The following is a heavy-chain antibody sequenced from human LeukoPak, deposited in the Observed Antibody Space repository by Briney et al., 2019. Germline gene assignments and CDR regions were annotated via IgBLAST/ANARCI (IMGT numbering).Heavy chain of an antibody. D-gene: IGHD3-10*01. V-gene: IGHV3-30-3*01. CDR1: GFTFSDHY. CDR2: ISYDGGIK. Sequence: PGGSLRLSCAASGFTFSDHYMDWVRQAPGRGLEWVAIISYDGGIKYYADSVKGRFTIARDNSKNTLYLQMNSLRIEDTAVYYCARRVEGRGSYHNYAMDVWGQGATVTVSS. CDR3: ARRVEGRGSYHNYAMDV. J-gene: IGHJ6*02.